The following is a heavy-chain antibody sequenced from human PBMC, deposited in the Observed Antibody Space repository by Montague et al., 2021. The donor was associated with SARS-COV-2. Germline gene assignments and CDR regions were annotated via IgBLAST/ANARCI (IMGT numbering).Heavy chain of an antibody. D-gene: IGHD1-26*01. V-gene: IGHV4-39*01. CDR1: GGTISRSSYY. CDR2: IYYSGCT. J-gene: IGHJ6*02. CDR3: ARQGWELLRKEVYYYYGIDV. Sequence: SETLSLTCTVSGGTISRSSYYWGWICQPPGKGPEWLGCIYYSGCTYYNPSLKSRVTISVDTSKNQFSLKLSSVTAADTAVYYCARQGWELLRKEVYYYYGIDVWGQLTTVTVSS.